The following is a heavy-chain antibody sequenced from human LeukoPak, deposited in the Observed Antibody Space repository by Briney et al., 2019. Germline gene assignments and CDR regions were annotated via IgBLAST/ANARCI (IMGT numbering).Heavy chain of an antibody. V-gene: IGHV3-43*01. Sequence: GGSLRLSCVASGFDFADYTMYWVRQPPGKSLEWISLINWNGRNKYYADCVKGRFTISRDNSKNTLYLQMNSLRAEDTAVYYCARDGDYYDSSGYLDAFDIWGQGTMVTVSS. CDR3: ARDGDYYDSSGYLDAFDI. CDR2: INWNGRNK. J-gene: IGHJ3*02. D-gene: IGHD3-22*01. CDR1: GFDFADYT.